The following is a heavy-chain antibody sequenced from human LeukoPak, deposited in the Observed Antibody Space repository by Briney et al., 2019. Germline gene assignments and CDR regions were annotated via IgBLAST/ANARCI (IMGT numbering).Heavy chain of an antibody. Sequence: SETLSLTCTVSGGSISSSSYYWSWIRQPAGKGLEWIGRIYISGSTNYNPSHKSRVTMSVDTSKNQFSLKLSSVTAADTAVYYCARDRGTWNDDGFDYWGQGTLVTVSS. CDR2: IYISGST. V-gene: IGHV4-61*02. CDR1: GGSISSSSYY. CDR3: ARDRGTWNDDGFDY. J-gene: IGHJ4*02. D-gene: IGHD1-1*01.